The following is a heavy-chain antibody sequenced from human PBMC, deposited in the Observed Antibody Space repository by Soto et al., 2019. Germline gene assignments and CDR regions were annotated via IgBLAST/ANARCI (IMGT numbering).Heavy chain of an antibody. V-gene: IGHV3-23*01. D-gene: IGHD2-8*02. CDR1: GFTCSSYD. Sequence: GGSLRLSCAASGFTCSSYDMSWVRQAPGKGLEWVSTILVGGSTHYPDSVKGRFTISRDNSKNTVFLQMNSLTAGETAVYYCAKETATGGGAFDICGQGRVVTVSS. CDR3: AKETATGGGAFDI. CDR2: ILVGGST. J-gene: IGHJ3*02.